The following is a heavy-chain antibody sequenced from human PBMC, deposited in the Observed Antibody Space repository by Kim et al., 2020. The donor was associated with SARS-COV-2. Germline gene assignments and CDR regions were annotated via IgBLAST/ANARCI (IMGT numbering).Heavy chain of an antibody. D-gene: IGHD5-12*01. J-gene: IGHJ3*02. CDR2: FDPEDGET. V-gene: IGHV1-24*01. Sequence: ASVKVSCKVSGYTLTELSMHWVRQAPGKGLEWMGGFDPEDGETIYAQKFQGRVTMTEDTSTDTAYMELSSLRSEDTAVYYCATDRELYSGYDRGAFDIWGQGTMVTVSS. CDR3: ATDRELYSGYDRGAFDI. CDR1: GYTLTELS.